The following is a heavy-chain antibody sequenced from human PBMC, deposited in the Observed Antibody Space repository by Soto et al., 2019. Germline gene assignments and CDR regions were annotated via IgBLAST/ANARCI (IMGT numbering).Heavy chain of an antibody. CDR1: GFTFSSYS. D-gene: IGHD6-13*01. CDR3: ARDRPYSSSPFDY. J-gene: IGHJ4*02. Sequence: EVQLVESGGGLVKHGGSLRLSCAASGFTFSSYSMNWVRQAPGKGLEWVSSISSSSSYIYYADSVKGRVTISRDNAKNSLYLQMNSLRAEDTAVYYCARDRPYSSSPFDYWGQGTLVTVSS. V-gene: IGHV3-21*01. CDR2: ISSSSSYI.